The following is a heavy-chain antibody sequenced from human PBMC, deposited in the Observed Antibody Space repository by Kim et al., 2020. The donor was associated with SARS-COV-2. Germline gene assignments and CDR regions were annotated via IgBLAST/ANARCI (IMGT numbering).Heavy chain of an antibody. D-gene: IGHD3-10*01. Sequence: GGSLRLSCTDYGFTFSSNSMNWVRQAPGKGLEWVSSINNYSTYIYYADSMKGRFTISRDNAKNSLYLQMNSLRAEDTAVYYCARETGSGTLTSWGQGTLVTVSS. CDR1: GFTFSSNS. CDR3: ARETGSGTLTS. CDR2: INNYSTYI. V-gene: IGHV3-21*01. J-gene: IGHJ5*02.